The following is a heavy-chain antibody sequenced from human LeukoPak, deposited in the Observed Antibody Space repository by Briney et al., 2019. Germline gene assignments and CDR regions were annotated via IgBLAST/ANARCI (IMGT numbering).Heavy chain of an antibody. D-gene: IGHD3-10*01. J-gene: IGHJ4*02. Sequence: SETLSLTCAVSGGSISSSNWWSWVRPPPGKGLEWIGEIYHSGSTNYNPSLKSRVTISVDKSKNQFSLKLSSVTAADTAVYYCASSHGSGSSDYWGQGTLVTVSS. CDR1: GGSISSSNW. CDR2: IYHSGST. V-gene: IGHV4-4*02. CDR3: ASSHGSGSSDY.